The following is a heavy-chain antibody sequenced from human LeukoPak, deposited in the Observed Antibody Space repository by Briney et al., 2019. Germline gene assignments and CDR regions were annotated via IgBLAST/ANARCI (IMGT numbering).Heavy chain of an antibody. CDR2: ISAYNGNT. CDR3: ARESRGYSYGSFDY. V-gene: IGHV1-18*01. J-gene: IGHJ4*02. CDR1: GYTFTSYG. D-gene: IGHD5-18*01. Sequence: ASVKVSCKASGYTFTSYGISWVRQAPGQGLEWMGWISAYNGNTNYAQKLQGRVTMTTDTSTSTAYMELRSLRSDDTAVYYCARESRGYSYGSFDYWGQGTLVTVSS.